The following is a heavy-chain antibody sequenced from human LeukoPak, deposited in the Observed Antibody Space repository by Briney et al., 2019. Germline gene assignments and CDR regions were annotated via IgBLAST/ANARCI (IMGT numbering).Heavy chain of an antibody. CDR2: INHRGST. V-gene: IGHV4-34*01. CDR3: ARLGDPYYYGSGSYD. Sequence: SETLSLTCADYGGSFSGYYWSWIRQPPGKGLEWIGEINHRGSTNYNPSLKSRVTISVDTSKNQFSLKLSSVTAADTAVYYCARLGDPYYYGSGSYDWGQGTTVTVSS. CDR1: GGSFSGYY. D-gene: IGHD3-10*01. J-gene: IGHJ6*02.